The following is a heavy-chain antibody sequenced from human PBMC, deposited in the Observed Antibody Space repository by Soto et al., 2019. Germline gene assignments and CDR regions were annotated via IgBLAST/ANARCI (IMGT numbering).Heavy chain of an antibody. CDR1: GSTFSSYD. J-gene: IGHJ3*02. CDR3: ASGASHGAFDI. V-gene: IGHV3-30-3*01. CDR2: ISPDGSNA. D-gene: IGHD1-26*01. Sequence: QVQLVESGGDVVQPGRSLRLSCAASGSTFSSYDIHWVRQAPGKGLEWVAHISPDGSNAYYADSVKGRFIISRDNAKNMVYLQMNSLRGEDTSVYPCASGASHGAFDIWGQGTMVTVSS.